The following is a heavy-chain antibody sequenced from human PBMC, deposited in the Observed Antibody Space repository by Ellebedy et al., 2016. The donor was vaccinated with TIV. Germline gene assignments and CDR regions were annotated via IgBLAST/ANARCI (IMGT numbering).Heavy chain of an antibody. Sequence: SETLSLXCAVSGASLDSTQWWTWVRQLPGKGLEWIGDIYHSGTAVYNPSLQSRVSMSVDRSTNQFSLKLTSVTAADTAVYYCARGLQSGIGYWGQGTLVTVSS. CDR1: GASLDSTQW. CDR2: IYHSGTA. CDR3: ARGLQSGIGY. J-gene: IGHJ4*02. V-gene: IGHV4-4*02. D-gene: IGHD3-10*01.